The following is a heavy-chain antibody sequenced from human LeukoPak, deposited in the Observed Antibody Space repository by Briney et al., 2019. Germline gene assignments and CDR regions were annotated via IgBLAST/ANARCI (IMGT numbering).Heavy chain of an antibody. CDR3: AKGTVVVPAARLYFDY. CDR2: ISGSGGST. CDR1: GFTVSSNE. Sequence: GGSLRLSCAASGFTVSSNEMSWVRQAPGKGLEWVSAISGSGGSTYYADSVKGRFTISRDNSKNTLYLQMNSLRAEDTAVYYCAKGTVVVPAARLYFDYWGQGTLVTVSS. D-gene: IGHD2-2*01. V-gene: IGHV3-23*01. J-gene: IGHJ4*02.